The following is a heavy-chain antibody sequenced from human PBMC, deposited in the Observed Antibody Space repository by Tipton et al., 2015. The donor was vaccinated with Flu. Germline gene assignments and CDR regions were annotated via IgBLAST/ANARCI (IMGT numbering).Heavy chain of an antibody. CDR2: IYHNGGT. D-gene: IGHD3-3*01. J-gene: IGHJ4*01. CDR1: GYSISSGYY. Sequence: LRLSCGVSGYSISSGYYWAWIRQPPGKGLEWIGSIYHNGGTYYHPSLRSRVTVSEDTSKNQFSLRLSSVTAADTAVYYCARGRDDFWSGYSPFDYWGHGTLVTVSS. V-gene: IGHV4-38-2*01. CDR3: ARGRDDFWSGYSPFDY.